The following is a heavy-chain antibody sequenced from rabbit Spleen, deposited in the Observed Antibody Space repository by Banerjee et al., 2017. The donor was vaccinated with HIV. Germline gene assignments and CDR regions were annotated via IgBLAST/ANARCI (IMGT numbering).Heavy chain of an antibody. CDR3: ARGGVGYNTYFYIFTL. D-gene: IGHD7-1*01. CDR1: GFSFSSGYY. V-gene: IGHV1S40*01. CDR2: IYGGSSPNT. J-gene: IGHJ4*01. Sequence: QSLEESGGGLVQPEGSLTLTCKASGFSFSSGYYMCWVRQAPGKGLEWIACIYGGSSPNTWYASWAKGRFTISRTSSTTVTLQMTSLTAADTATYFCARGGVGYNTYFYIFTLWGPGTLVTVS.